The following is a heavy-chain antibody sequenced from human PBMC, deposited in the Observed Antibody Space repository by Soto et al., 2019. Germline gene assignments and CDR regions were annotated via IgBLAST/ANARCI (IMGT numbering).Heavy chain of an antibody. D-gene: IGHD3-3*01. CDR3: ARLYYDYV. J-gene: IGHJ6*02. Sequence: GGSLRLSCEASGFTFSRVSMNWVRQVPGKGLEWVASISSGSSDTWYADSVKGRFIISRDDAKNSLYLQMNSLRDEDSAVYYCARLYYDYVWGQGTTVTVSS. CDR2: ISSGSSDT. V-gene: IGHV3-21*06. CDR1: GFTFSRVS.